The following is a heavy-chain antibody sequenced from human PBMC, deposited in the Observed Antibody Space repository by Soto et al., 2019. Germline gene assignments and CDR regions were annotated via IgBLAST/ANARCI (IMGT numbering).Heavy chain of an antibody. CDR2: VNPIVSMS. CDR1: GDTFSFYT. D-gene: IGHD3-10*01. CDR3: AASYGSGYRAFDY. J-gene: IGHJ4*02. V-gene: IGHV1-69*02. Sequence: QVQLVQSGAEVQKPGSSVKVSCKASGDTFSFYTINWVRQAPGLGLEWMGRVNPIVSMSNYAQKFQGRVTITANKSTNTAYMQLSSLRSEDTAIYYCAASYGSGYRAFDYWGQGALVTVSS.